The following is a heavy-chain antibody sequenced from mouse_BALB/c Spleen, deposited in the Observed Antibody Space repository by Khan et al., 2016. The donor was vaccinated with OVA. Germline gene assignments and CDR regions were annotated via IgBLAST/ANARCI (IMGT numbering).Heavy chain of an antibody. D-gene: IGHD1-1*01. Sequence: EVQLQESGPGLVKPSQSLSLTCTVTGYSITSDYAWNWIRQFPGNKLEWMGYISYSGNTKYNPSLKSRISITRDTSKNQFFLQSNSVTTDDTATYYCARIYGGDLYYWGQGTTRTVSS. CDR2: ISYSGNT. CDR3: ARIYGGDLYY. J-gene: IGHJ2*01. V-gene: IGHV3-2*02. CDR1: GYSITSDYA.